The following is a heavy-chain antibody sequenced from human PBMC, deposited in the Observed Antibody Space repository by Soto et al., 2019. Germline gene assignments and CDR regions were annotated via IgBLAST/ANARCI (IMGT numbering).Heavy chain of an antibody. CDR1: GFTFSSYW. D-gene: IGHD2-21*01. V-gene: IGHV3-7*03. CDR3: RLTDYAFDI. J-gene: IGHJ3*02. CDR2: IKQDGSEK. Sequence: SGGSLRLSCAASGFTFSSYWMSGVRQAPGKGLEWVANIKQDGSEKYNVDSVKGRFTISRDNAKNSLYLQMNSLRAEDTAVYYCRLTDYAFDIWGQGTMVTVSS.